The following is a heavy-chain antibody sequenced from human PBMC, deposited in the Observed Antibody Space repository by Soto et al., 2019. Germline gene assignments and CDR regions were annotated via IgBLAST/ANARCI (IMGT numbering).Heavy chain of an antibody. D-gene: IGHD6-19*01. CDR3: ARLTPGYSSGWFIDY. Sequence: SETLSLTCTVSGGSISSRDYCWGWIRQPPEKGLEWIGYIYYSGSTYYNPSLKSRVTISVDTSKNQFSLKLSSVTAADTAVYYCARLTPGYSSGWFIDYWGQGTLVTVS. V-gene: IGHV4-30-4*08. J-gene: IGHJ4*02. CDR2: IYYSGST. CDR1: GGSISSRDYC.